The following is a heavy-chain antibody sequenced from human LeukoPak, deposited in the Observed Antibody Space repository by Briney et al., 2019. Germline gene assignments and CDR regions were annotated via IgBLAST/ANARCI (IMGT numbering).Heavy chain of an antibody. Sequence: SETLSLTCAVSGGSISSSNWWSWVRQPPGKGLEWIGEIYHSGSTNYNPSLKSRVTISVDESKNQFSLKLSSVTAADTAVYYCARDADSSGHLDYWGQGSLVTVSS. CDR3: ARDADSSGHLDY. V-gene: IGHV4-4*02. J-gene: IGHJ4*02. CDR2: IYHSGST. D-gene: IGHD3-22*01. CDR1: GGSISSSNW.